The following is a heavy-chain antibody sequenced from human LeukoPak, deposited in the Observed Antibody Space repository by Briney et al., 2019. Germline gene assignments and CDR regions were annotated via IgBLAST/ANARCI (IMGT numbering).Heavy chain of an antibody. D-gene: IGHD5-12*01. CDR3: TTDGIGYDPYFDY. CDR1: GFIVTNAW. V-gene: IGHV3-15*07. CDR2: IKSKTDGGTT. Sequence: GGSLRLSCAASGFIVTNAWMNWVRQAPGKGLEWVGRIKSKTDGGTTDYAAPVKGRFTISRDDSKNTLYLQMNSLKTEDTAVYYCTTDGIGYDPYFDYWGQGTLVTVSS. J-gene: IGHJ4*02.